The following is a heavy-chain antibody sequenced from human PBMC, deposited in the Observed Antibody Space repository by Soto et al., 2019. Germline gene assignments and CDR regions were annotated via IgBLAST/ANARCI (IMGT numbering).Heavy chain of an antibody. J-gene: IGHJ5*02. D-gene: IGHD2-2*01. CDR2: IYYSGST. Sequence: SETLSLTCTVSGGSISSYYWSWIRQPPGKGLEWIGYIYYSGSTNYNPSLKSRVTISVDTSKNQFSLKLSSVTAADTAVYYCAGGHCSSTSCYVYWFDPCGEGTLVTVSS. CDR3: AGGHCSSTSCYVYWFDP. CDR1: GGSISSYY. V-gene: IGHV4-59*01.